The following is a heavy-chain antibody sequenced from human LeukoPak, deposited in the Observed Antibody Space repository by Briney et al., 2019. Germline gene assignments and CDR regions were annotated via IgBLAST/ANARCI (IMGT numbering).Heavy chain of an antibody. CDR2: IYYSGST. Sequence: SETLSLTCTVSGGSISSYYWSWIRQPPGKGLEWIGYIYYSGSTNYNPSLKSRVTISVDTSKNQFSLKLSSVTAADTAVHYCARGQRGFDYWGQGTLVTVSS. J-gene: IGHJ4*02. CDR1: GGSISSYY. V-gene: IGHV4-59*01. CDR3: ARGQRGFDY.